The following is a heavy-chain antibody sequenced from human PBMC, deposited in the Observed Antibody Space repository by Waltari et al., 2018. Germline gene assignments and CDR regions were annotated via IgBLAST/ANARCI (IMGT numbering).Heavy chain of an antibody. V-gene: IGHV3-9*01. Sequence: EMXLVESGXDLVQPGRSXRLSCLGSGFTFDDFGMHWVRQAPGXGLXCVSGXNWNSXEKDYXDSVEGRFTIXRDNAKNSLFLDMNSLIXEDTAVYYXAXTLXGSGTMRRPVHXWGQGTXVTVSS. D-gene: IGHD3-10*01. CDR3: AXTLXGSGTMRRPVHX. CDR1: GFTFDDFG. J-gene: IGHJ3*01. CDR2: XNWNSXEK.